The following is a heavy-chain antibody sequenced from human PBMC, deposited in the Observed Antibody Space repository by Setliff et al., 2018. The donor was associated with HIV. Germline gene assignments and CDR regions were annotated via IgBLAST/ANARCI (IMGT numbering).Heavy chain of an antibody. D-gene: IGHD6-13*01. CDR1: GFTFSRYA. V-gene: IGHV3-23*01. CDR3: AKDRYSSSWSPGSFDY. CDR2: ISGRGGST. Sequence: GGSLRLSCAASGFTFSRYAMSWVRQAPGKGLEWVSSISGRGGSTYYADSVKGRFTISRDNSKNTLYLQMNSLRAEDTAVYYCAKDRYSSSWSPGSFDYWGQGTLVTVSS. J-gene: IGHJ4*02.